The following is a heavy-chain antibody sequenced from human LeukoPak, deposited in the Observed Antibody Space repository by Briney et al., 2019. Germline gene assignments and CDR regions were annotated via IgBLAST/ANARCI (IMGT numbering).Heavy chain of an antibody. J-gene: IGHJ4*02. CDR1: GFSFSSSA. CDR2: ISGSGGNT. D-gene: IGHD3-10*01. Sequence: GGSLRLSCAASGFSFSSSAMSRVRQAPGKGLEWVSAISGSGGNTYYAGSVKGRFTIFRDNSKNTLYLQMSSLRAEDTAVYYCAKDLKGYYGSGSYPHWGQGTLVTVSS. CDR3: AKDLKGYYGSGSYPH. V-gene: IGHV3-23*01.